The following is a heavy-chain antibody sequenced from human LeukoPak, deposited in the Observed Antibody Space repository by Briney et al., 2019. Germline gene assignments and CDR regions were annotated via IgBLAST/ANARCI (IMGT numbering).Heavy chain of an antibody. Sequence: ASVKVSCKASGYTFTGYYMHWVRQAPGQGLESMGWINPNTGGTNYAQKFQGRVTMTRDTSISTAYMELSRLRSDDTAVYYCARGWGGSGSYYPPSFDYWGQGTLVTVSS. D-gene: IGHD3-10*01. J-gene: IGHJ4*02. CDR2: INPNTGGT. V-gene: IGHV1-2*02. CDR1: GYTFTGYY. CDR3: ARGWGGSGSYYPPSFDY.